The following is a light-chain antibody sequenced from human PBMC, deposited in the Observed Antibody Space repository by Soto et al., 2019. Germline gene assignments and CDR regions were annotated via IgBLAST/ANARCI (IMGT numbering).Light chain of an antibody. V-gene: IGLV1-44*01. CDR1: SSNIGSNS. CDR2: SNN. J-gene: IGLJ3*02. CDR3: AAWDDSLNGGV. Sequence: QSVLTQPPSASGTPGQRVAISCSGNSSNIGSNSVNWYQHLPGTAPKLLVYSNNRRPSGVPDRISGSKSGASASLAFSGLQSEDEAEYFCAAWDDSLNGGVFGGGTKVTVL.